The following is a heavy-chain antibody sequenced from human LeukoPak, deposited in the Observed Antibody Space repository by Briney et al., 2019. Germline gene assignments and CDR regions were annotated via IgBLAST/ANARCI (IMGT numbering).Heavy chain of an antibody. D-gene: IGHD4-11*01. CDR1: GFSFSDYW. CDR3: GRDNNYKVDV. V-gene: IGHV3-74*01. CDR2: IKTDGSFT. Sequence: PGGSLTLSCAASGFSFSDYWMVWVRQAPGKGLVWVSNIKTDGSFTNYADSVKGRSTISRDNAKNTLYLQMNSLRAEDTAVYYCGRDNNYKVDVWGKGTTVTVSS. J-gene: IGHJ6*04.